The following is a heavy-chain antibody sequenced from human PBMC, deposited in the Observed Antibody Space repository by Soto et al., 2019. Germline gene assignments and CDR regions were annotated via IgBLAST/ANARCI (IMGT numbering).Heavy chain of an antibody. CDR3: ARYAAEVTTFFDH. CDR1: GVIFNDYY. D-gene: IGHD4-17*01. J-gene: IGHJ4*02. V-gene: IGHV3-11*06. Sequence: GSLRLSCAASGVIFNDYYMSWIRQASGKGLEWLSNIGGSSGSKKYAVAGKGRFTISRDNAKKSLYLEMHSLRAEDTAVYYCARYAAEVTTFFDHWGQGTLVTVSS. CDR2: IGGSSGSK.